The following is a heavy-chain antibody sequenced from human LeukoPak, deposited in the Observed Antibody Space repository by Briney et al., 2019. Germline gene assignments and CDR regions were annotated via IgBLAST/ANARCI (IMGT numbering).Heavy chain of an antibody. V-gene: IGHV4-61*08. Sequence: SQTLSLTCTVSGGSISSGGYYWSWNRQPPGKGLEWIGYIYYSGSTNYNPSLKSRVTISVDTSKNQFSLKLSSVTAADTAVYYCARDSHDAFDIWGQGTMVTVSS. CDR1: GGSISSGGYY. CDR3: ARDSHDAFDI. J-gene: IGHJ3*02. CDR2: IYYSGST.